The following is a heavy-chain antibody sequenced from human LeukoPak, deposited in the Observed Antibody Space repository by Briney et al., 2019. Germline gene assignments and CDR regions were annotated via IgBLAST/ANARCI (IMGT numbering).Heavy chain of an antibody. J-gene: IGHJ6*02. V-gene: IGHV3-23*01. CDR2: LGGLSESV. CDR3: ARRWLGDPYGMDV. Sequence: GGSLRLSCAASGFTFSSYAMTWVRQAPGKGLEWVSILGGLSESVYYPDSVKGRFTVSRDNSKDTLYLEINSLRGEDTATYYCARRWLGDPYGMDVWGQGTTVTVSS. D-gene: IGHD3-10*01. CDR1: GFTFSSYA.